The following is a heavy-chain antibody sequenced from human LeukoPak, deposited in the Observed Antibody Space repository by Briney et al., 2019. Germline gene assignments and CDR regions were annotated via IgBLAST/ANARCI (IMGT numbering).Heavy chain of an antibody. CDR1: GGSISSSSYY. CDR2: IYYSGST. J-gene: IGHJ4*02. V-gene: IGHV4-39*02. Sequence: SETLSLTCTVSGGSISSSSYYWGWIRQPPGKGLEWIGSIYYSGSTYYNPSLKSRVTISVDTSKNQFSLKLSSVTAADTAVYYCARDWGRRYSSGWYGDFDYWGQGTLVTVSS. CDR3: ARDWGRRYSSGWYGDFDY. D-gene: IGHD6-19*01.